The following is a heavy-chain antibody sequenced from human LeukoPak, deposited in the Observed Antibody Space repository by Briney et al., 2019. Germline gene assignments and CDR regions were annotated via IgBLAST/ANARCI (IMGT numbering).Heavy chain of an antibody. D-gene: IGHD2-2*01. V-gene: IGHV3-33*01. CDR2: IWYDGSNK. J-gene: IGHJ3*01. CDR1: GFTYCSFG. CDR3: ARNEWYHGGFDV. Sequence: GGSVSFTCAASGFTYCSFGWHWVGQAPGKGLEWVAVIWYDGSNKYYADSVKGRFTISRDNSKNTLYLQMNSLRAEDTAVYYGARNEWYHGGFDVWGQGTMVTVSS.